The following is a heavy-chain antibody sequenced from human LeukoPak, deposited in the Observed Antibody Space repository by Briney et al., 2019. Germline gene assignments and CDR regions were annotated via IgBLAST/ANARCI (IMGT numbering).Heavy chain of an antibody. CDR1: GGSLSSYY. J-gene: IGHJ4*02. V-gene: IGHV4-59*01. D-gene: IGHD3-9*01. CDR3: AGLGDILTGYSEEVDY. CDR2: IYYSGST. Sequence: SETLSLTCTVSGGSLSSYYWSWIRQPPGKGLEWIGYIYYSGSTNYNPSLKSRVTISVDTSKNQFSLKLSSVTAADTAVYYCAGLGDILTGYSEEVDYWGQGTLVTVSS.